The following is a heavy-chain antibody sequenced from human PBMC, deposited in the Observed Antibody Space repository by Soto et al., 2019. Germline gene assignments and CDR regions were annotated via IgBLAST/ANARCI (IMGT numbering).Heavy chain of an antibody. V-gene: IGHV1-3*01. Sequence: GASVKVSCKTSGYTFTAFAVHWVRQASGQRLEWMGWINVGNGDTKSSQNLQGRVTITRDTSASTVYMELSSLRSEDTAVYYCVRVGGSGWTLDFWGQGTLVTVS. J-gene: IGHJ4*02. D-gene: IGHD6-25*01. CDR3: VRVGGSGWTLDF. CDR1: GYTFTAFA. CDR2: INVGNGDT.